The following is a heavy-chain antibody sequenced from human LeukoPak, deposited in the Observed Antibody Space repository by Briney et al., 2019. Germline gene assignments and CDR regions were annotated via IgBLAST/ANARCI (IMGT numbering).Heavy chain of an antibody. V-gene: IGHV1-8*03. Sequence: GASVKVSCKASGYTFTSYDINWVRQAPGQGLEWMGWMNPNSGNTGYAQKFQGRVTITRNTSISTAYMELSSLRSDDTAVYYCALNWYYDILTGYLEDWGQGTLVTVSS. CDR3: ALNWYYDILTGYLED. J-gene: IGHJ4*02. CDR2: MNPNSGNT. D-gene: IGHD3-9*01. CDR1: GYTFTSYD.